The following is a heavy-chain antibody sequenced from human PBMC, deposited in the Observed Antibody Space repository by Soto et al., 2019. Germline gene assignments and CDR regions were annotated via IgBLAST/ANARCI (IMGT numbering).Heavy chain of an antibody. D-gene: IGHD6-19*01. CDR3: ARDSGWAYSLDY. V-gene: IGHV4-59*01. CDR1: GGSISRYY. J-gene: IGHJ4*02. CDR2: IHYSGST. Sequence: QVQLQESGPRLVRPSETLSLTCTVSGGSISRYYWTWIRQAPGKGLECIGYIHYSGSTTYNPALKRRVTMSVETSKNQCSLRLTSVTRADTAVYYCARDSGWAYSLDYWGQGALVTVSS.